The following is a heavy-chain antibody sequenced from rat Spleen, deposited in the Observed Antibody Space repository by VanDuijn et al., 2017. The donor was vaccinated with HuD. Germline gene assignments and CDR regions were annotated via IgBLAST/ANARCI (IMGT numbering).Heavy chain of an antibody. J-gene: IGHJ3*01. CDR3: ARQDTAGYSNWFTY. V-gene: IGHV5S23*01. CDR1: GFTFRNFD. CDR2: ISSDGTNT. D-gene: IGHD2-5*01. Sequence: EVQLVESGGDIVQPGGSLKLSCAASGFTFRNFDMAWVRQAPTRGLEWVASISSDGTNTYYRDSVRGRFIISRDDAKSTLYLQMDSLRSADTATYYCARQDTAGYSNWFTYWGQGTLVTVSS.